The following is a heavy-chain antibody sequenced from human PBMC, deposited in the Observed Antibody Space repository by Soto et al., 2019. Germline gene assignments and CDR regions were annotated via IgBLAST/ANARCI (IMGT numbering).Heavy chain of an antibody. J-gene: IGHJ3*02. CDR3: ARDMRGDYIWGSYRYLAFDI. D-gene: IGHD3-16*02. CDR2: IYYSGST. CDR1: GGSISSYY. Sequence: SETLSLTCTVSGGSISSYYWSWIRQPPGKGLEWIGYIYYSGSTNYNPSLKSRVTISVDTSKNQFSLKLSSVTAADTAVYYCARDMRGDYIWGSYRYLAFDIWGQGTMVTVSS. V-gene: IGHV4-59*01.